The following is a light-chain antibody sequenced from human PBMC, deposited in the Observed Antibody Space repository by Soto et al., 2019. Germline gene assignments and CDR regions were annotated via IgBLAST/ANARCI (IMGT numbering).Light chain of an antibody. Sequence: EIVLTQSPDTLSLSPGERATLSCRASQSVSSSYLAWYQQKPGQAPRLLIYGASSRATGIPDRFSGSGSGTDFTLTISRLEPEDFAVYYCQQYGSSFTFGPGTILDIK. CDR2: GAS. CDR3: QQYGSSFT. J-gene: IGKJ3*01. V-gene: IGKV3-20*01. CDR1: QSVSSSY.